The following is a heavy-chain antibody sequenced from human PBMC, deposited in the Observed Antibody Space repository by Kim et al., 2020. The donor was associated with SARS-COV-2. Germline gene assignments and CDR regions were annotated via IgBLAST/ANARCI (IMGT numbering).Heavy chain of an antibody. CDR3: ARDGRLYTGTFVGGFDF. J-gene: IGHJ3*01. D-gene: IGHD1-26*01. Sequence: GGSLRLSCAASGFTFSDYYLTWIRQAPGKGLEWVSYISGSGAITDYADSVKGRFTISRDNAKNSPYLQMNSLRGEDTAIYYCARDGRLYTGTFVGGFDFWGPGTMVAVSS. CDR2: ISGSGAIT. CDR1: GFTFSDYY. V-gene: IGHV3-11*01.